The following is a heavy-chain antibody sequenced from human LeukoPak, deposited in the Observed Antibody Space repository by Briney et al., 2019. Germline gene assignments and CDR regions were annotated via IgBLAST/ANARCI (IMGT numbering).Heavy chain of an antibody. V-gene: IGHV4-59*01. CDR1: GGSISSNY. CDR2: IYYSGST. D-gene: IGHD3-22*01. Sequence: SETLSLTCTVSGGSISSNYWSWIRQPPGKGLEWIGYIYYSGSTNYNPSLKSRVTISVDTSKNQFSLKLSSVSAADTAVYYCARDLYYYDSSGYPHAFDIWGQGTMVTVSS. J-gene: IGHJ3*02. CDR3: ARDLYYYDSSGYPHAFDI.